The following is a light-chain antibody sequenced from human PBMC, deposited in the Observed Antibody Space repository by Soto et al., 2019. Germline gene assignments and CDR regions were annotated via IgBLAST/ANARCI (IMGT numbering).Light chain of an antibody. Sequence: DIVMTQSPYSLPVYPGERGTTACKSSKMVLYTANNKNYLAWYQQKPGQPPKLLIYWASTREAGVPDRFSGSGSGTDFTLTISSLQAEDVAVYYCRQYYSTPLTFGRGTKVDIK. CDR3: RQYYSTPLT. CDR1: KMVLYTANNKNY. V-gene: IGKV4-1*01. CDR2: WAS. J-gene: IGKJ4*01.